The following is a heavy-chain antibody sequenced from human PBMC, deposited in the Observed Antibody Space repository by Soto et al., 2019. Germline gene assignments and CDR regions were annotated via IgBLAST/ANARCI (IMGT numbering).Heavy chain of an antibody. CDR1: GFVFSNYA. J-gene: IGHJ4*02. CDR3: VRGIYPSSAGGPFDV. V-gene: IGHV3-23*01. Sequence: EVQLLESGGGLVQSGGSLRVSCTASGFVFSNYAMTWVRQAPGQGLEWVSAITARGDTTYYADSVKGRFSISRDNARDNLFLDMSSLRDDDTALYYCVRGIYPSSAGGPFDVWGQGTLVTVS. D-gene: IGHD3-10*01. CDR2: ITARGDTT.